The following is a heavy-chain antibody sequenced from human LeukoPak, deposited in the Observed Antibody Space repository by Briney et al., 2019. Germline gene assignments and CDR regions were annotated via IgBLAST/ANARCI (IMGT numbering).Heavy chain of an antibody. Sequence: SVTVSCKASGGTFSSYAISWVRQAPGQGLEWMGGIIPIFGTANYAQKFQGRVTITTDESTSTAYMELSSLGSEDTAVYYCARGPRYGSYSAFDIWGQGTMVTVSS. CDR1: GGTFSSYA. J-gene: IGHJ3*02. D-gene: IGHD1-26*01. CDR3: ARGPRYGSYSAFDI. CDR2: IIPIFGTA. V-gene: IGHV1-69*05.